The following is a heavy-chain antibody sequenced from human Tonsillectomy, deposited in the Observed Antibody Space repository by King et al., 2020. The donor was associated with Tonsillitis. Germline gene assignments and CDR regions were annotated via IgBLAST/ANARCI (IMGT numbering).Heavy chain of an antibody. J-gene: IGHJ6*03. CDR3: AKFGSGRYHYYYMDV. V-gene: IGHV1-69*06. CDR2: IIPIFRKS. Sequence: QLVQSGAEVKKPGSSVKVSCKASGGTFSSYGISWVRQAPGQGPEWMGGIIPIFRKSSYAQKFQGRVTITADTSTSTVYMELSSLRSEDTAVYFCAKFGSGRYHYYYMDVWGNGTTVIVS. CDR1: GGTFSSYG. D-gene: IGHD6-19*01.